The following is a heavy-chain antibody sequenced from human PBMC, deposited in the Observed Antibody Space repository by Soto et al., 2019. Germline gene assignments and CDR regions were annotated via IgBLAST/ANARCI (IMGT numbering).Heavy chain of an antibody. CDR1: GFTFSNYG. Sequence: PGGSLRLSCAASGFTFSNYGMHWFRQAPGKGLEWVALIWFDGSDKYYADSVKGRFTMSRDNSRNTVYLQMNSLRAEDTAMYYCARLYCSSPSCYSVGAFEIRGQGTMVTVSS. V-gene: IGHV3-33*01. CDR3: ARLYCSSPSCYSVGAFEI. CDR2: IWFDGSDK. D-gene: IGHD2-2*01. J-gene: IGHJ3*02.